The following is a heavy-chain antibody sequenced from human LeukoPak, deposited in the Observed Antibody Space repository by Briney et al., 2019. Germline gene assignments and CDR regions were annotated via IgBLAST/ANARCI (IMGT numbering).Heavy chain of an antibody. CDR3: ARGRSITLLRGVAMSDGFDI. V-gene: IGHV3-21*06. D-gene: IGHD3-10*01. CDR1: GFTFSSYS. J-gene: IGHJ3*02. CDR2: TDTSGRYV. Sequence: GGSLRLSCAASGFTFSSYSMNWVRQAPGKGLEWVSFTDTSGRYVYYGDSVKGRFTISRDNAKNLLFLQMNGLRAEDTALYYCARGRSITLLRGVAMSDGFDIWGQGAMVAVSS.